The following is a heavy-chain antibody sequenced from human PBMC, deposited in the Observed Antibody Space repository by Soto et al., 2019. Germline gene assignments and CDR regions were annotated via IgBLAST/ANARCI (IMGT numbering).Heavy chain of an antibody. J-gene: IGHJ6*02. CDR1: GYTFTSYG. D-gene: IGHD6-13*01. CDR3: ARGPPGIAAAGYYYGMDV. CDR2: ISAYNGNT. Sequence: ASVKVSCKASGYTFTSYGISWVRQAPGQGLEWMGWISAYNGNTNYAQKLQGRVTMTTDTSTSTAYMELRSLRSDDTAVYYCARGPPGIAAAGYYYGMDVWGQGTTVTVSS. V-gene: IGHV1-18*01.